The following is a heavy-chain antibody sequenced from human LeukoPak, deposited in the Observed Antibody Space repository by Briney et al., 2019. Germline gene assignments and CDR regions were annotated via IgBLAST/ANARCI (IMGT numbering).Heavy chain of an antibody. CDR1: GYTFTGYY. D-gene: IGHD3-22*01. CDR2: INPNSGGT. J-gene: IGHJ4*02. V-gene: IGHV1-2*02. Sequence: GASVKVSCKASGYTFTGYYMHWVRQAPGQGLEWMGWINPNSGGTNYAQKFQGRVTMTRDTSISTAYMELSRLRSDDTAVYYCARGGYCDSSGYSLGMDYWGQGTLVTVSS. CDR3: ARGGYCDSSGYSLGMDY.